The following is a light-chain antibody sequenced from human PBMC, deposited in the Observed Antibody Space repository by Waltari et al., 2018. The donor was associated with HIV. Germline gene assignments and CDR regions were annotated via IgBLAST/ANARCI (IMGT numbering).Light chain of an antibody. J-gene: IGKJ1*01. CDR3: QQSYTAPRT. CDR1: QDVAPS. CDR2: VAS. Sequence: DIQLTQSPSSLSASLGDRNTINCRASQDVAPSLNWYLHRPGTAPHLLIYVASNLRTGVPSRFSASGSGTDFSLTIDGLQRDDFATYFCQQSYTAPRTFGLGTKVE. V-gene: IGKV1-39*01.